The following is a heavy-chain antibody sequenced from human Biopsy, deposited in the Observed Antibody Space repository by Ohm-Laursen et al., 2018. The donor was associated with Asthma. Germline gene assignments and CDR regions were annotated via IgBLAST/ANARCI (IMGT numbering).Heavy chain of an antibody. Sequence: SLRLSCAASGFTFSSYAMHWVRQAPGKGLEWVAVISYDGSNKYYADSVEGRFTISRDNSKNTLYLQMNSLRAEDTAVYYCARIGSEWELPGREYSHHHWGEGALVTVSS. V-gene: IGHV3-30-3*01. J-gene: IGHJ4*02. CDR3: ARIGSEWELPGREYSHHH. CDR1: GFTFSSYA. D-gene: IGHD1-26*01. CDR2: ISYDGSNK.